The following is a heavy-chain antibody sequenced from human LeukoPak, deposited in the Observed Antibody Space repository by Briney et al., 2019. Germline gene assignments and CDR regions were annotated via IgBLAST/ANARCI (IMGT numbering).Heavy chain of an antibody. V-gene: IGHV1-18*01. Sequence: ASVKVSCKASGYTFTSYGISWVRQAPGQGLEWMGWISAYNGNTNYAQKLQGRVTMTTDTSTSTAYMELRSLRSDDTAVYYCARGPDYDILNGYYTPWGQGTLVTVSS. J-gene: IGHJ5*02. D-gene: IGHD3-9*01. CDR3: ARGPDYDILNGYYTP. CDR1: GYTFTSYG. CDR2: ISAYNGNT.